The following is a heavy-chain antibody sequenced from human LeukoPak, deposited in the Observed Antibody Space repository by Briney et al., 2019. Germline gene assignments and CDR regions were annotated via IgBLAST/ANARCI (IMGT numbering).Heavy chain of an antibody. CDR1: GGSISSYY. CDR2: IYYSGST. J-gene: IGHJ6*02. CDR3: ARGLRYYYGSGSYPKYYYYGMDV. D-gene: IGHD3-10*01. V-gene: IGHV4-59*12. Sequence: SETLSLTCTVSGGSISSYYWSWIRQPPGKGLEWIGYIYYSGSTNYNPSLKSRVTISVDTSKNQFSLKLSSVTAADTAVYYCARGLRYYYGSGSYPKYYYYGMDVWGQGTTVTVSS.